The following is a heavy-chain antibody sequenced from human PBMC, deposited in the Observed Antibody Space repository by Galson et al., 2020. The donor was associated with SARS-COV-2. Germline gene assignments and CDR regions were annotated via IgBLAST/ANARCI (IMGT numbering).Heavy chain of an antibody. CDR3: ARVGATAGAFYAFDI. D-gene: IGHD6-13*01. Sequence: SETLSLTCAVSGDSITTHNWCRWVRQHPGKGLEWTGASNHFRNTNYNKSLKSRLTMSVDKSQNQFSLLMRSVTAADTAVYFCARVGATAGAFYAFDIWGQGTMVTVS. CDR2: SNHFRNT. J-gene: IGHJ3*02. CDR1: GDSITTHNW. V-gene: IGHV4-4*02.